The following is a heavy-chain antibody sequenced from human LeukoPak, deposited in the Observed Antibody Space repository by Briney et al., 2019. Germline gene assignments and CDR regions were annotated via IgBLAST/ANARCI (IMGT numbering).Heavy chain of an antibody. CDR2: IDSSNSPI. J-gene: IGHJ4*02. Sequence: GGSLRLSCAASGLTFSTYNMNWVRQAPGKGLEWVSYIDSSNSPIYYADSAKGRFTISRDNGKNSLYLQMNSLRDEDTAVYYCARDRCSGGSCYFDYWGQGTLVTVSS. D-gene: IGHD2-15*01. CDR1: GLTFSTYN. V-gene: IGHV3-48*02. CDR3: ARDRCSGGSCYFDY.